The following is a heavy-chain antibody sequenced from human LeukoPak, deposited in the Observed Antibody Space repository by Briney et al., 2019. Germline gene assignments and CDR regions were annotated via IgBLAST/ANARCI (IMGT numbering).Heavy chain of an antibody. CDR3: ARSRAFNSGAFDP. V-gene: IGHV4-59*01. CDR2: IYYSGNT. D-gene: IGHD1-26*01. J-gene: IGHJ5*02. Sequence: SETLSLTCTVSGGSISSYYWSWIRQPPGKGLEWIGYIYYSGNTNYNPSLKSRVTISVDTSKNQFSLRLNSVTAADTAVYYCARSRAFNSGAFDPWGQGSLVTVSS. CDR1: GGSISSYY.